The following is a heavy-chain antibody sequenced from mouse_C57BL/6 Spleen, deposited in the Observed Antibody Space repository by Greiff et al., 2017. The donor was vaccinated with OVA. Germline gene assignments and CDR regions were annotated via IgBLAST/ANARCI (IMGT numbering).Heavy chain of an antibody. D-gene: IGHD2-5*01. CDR1: GFTFSSYA. Sequence: EVKLQESGGGLVKPGGSLKLSCAASGFTFSSYAMSWVRQTPEKRLEWVATISDGGSYTYYPDNVKGRFTISRDNAKNNLYLQMSHLKSEDTAMYYCARDSDSNFDYWGQGTTLTVSS. V-gene: IGHV5-4*01. CDR3: ARDSDSNFDY. J-gene: IGHJ2*01. CDR2: ISDGGSYT.